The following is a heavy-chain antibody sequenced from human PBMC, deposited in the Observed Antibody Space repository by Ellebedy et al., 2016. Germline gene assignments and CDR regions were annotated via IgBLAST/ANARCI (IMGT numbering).Heavy chain of an antibody. CDR1: GLTIKNNY. CDR3: ASAIDY. J-gene: IGHJ4*02. Sequence: GGSLRLXXAVSGLTIKNNYLNWVRQAPGKGLEWVANINQDGSEKHYVDSVKGRFTISRDNAKNSLFLQMNNLRSEDTAVYHCASAIDYWGQGTLVTVSS. CDR2: INQDGSEK. V-gene: IGHV3-7*01.